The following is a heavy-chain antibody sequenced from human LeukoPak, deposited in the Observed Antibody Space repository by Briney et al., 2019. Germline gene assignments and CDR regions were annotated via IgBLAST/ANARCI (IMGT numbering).Heavy chain of an antibody. Sequence: GESLKISCKGSGYSFTSYWIGWVRQMPGKGLEWMGIIYPGDSDTRYSPSFQGQVTISADKSISTAYLQWSSLKASDTAMYYSASRYSSSWGLDAFDIWGQGTMVTVSS. V-gene: IGHV5-51*01. CDR2: IYPGDSDT. J-gene: IGHJ3*02. CDR3: ASRYSSSWGLDAFDI. D-gene: IGHD6-13*01. CDR1: GYSFTSYW.